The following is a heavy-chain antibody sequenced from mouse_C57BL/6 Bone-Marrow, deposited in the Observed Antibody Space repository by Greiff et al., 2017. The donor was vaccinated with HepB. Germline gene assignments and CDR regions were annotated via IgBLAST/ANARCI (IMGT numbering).Heavy chain of an antibody. Sequence: VQLQQPGAELVKPGASVKLSCKASGYTFTSYWMQWVKQRPGQGLEWIGEIDPSDSYTNYNQKFKGKATLTVDTSSSTASMQLSSLTSEDSAVYYCARSHYYGSSPYYFDYWGQGTTLTVSS. CDR2: IDPSDSYT. D-gene: IGHD1-1*01. CDR1: GYTFTSYW. J-gene: IGHJ2*01. CDR3: ARSHYYGSSPYYFDY. V-gene: IGHV1-50*01.